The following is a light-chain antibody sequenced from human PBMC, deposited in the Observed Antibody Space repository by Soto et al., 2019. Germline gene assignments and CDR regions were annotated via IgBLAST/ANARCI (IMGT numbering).Light chain of an antibody. Sequence: DIQMTQSPSSLSASVGARVTITCRASQSISSSFLNWYQQKPGEAPKLLIFSASSLQSGVPSRFSGSGSGTDFTLTISSLQPEDFATYYCQQSYSTPTWTLGQGTKVDIK. V-gene: IGKV1-39*01. CDR2: SAS. CDR3: QQSYSTPTWT. CDR1: QSISSSF. J-gene: IGKJ1*01.